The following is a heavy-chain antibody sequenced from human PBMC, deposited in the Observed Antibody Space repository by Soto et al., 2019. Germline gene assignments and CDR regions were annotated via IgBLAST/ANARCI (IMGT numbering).Heavy chain of an antibody. D-gene: IGHD3-10*01. CDR1: GYAFTGYY. J-gene: IGHJ6*02. V-gene: IGHV1-46*01. CDR3: ARVGELFYYYYGMDV. Sequence: ASVKVSCKASGYAFTGYYMHWVRQAPGQGLEWMGIINPSGGSTSYAQKFQGRVTMTRDTSTSTVYMELSSLRSEDTAVYYCARVGELFYYYYGMDVWGQGTTVTVSS. CDR2: INPSGGST.